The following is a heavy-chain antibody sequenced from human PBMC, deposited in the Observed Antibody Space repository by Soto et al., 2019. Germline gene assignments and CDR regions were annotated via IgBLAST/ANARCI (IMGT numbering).Heavy chain of an antibody. CDR2: ISYDGSNK. J-gene: IGHJ4*02. CDR3: ARDGNYRSSFTGIVVVVAAIDY. CDR1: GFTFRSYD. Sequence: GGSLRLSCAASGFTFRSYDMHWVRQAPGKGLEWVALISYDGSNKYYADSVKGRFTISRDNSKNTLYLRMNSLRAEDTAVYYCARDGNYRSSFTGIVVVVAAIDYWGQGTLVTVSS. D-gene: IGHD2-15*01. V-gene: IGHV3-30*03.